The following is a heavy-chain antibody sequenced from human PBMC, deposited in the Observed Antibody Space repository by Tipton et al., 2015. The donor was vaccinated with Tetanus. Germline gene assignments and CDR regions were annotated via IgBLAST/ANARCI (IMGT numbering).Heavy chain of an antibody. Sequence: QSGPEVKEPGSSVRVSCKASGGTFSNYAINWVRQAPGQGLEWMGGIIPIYGAANYAQKFQGRVTMTADNSMGTAYMDLSSVRSDDTAVYYCARRGEARANWFDSWGQGTLVTVSS. CDR3: ARRGEARANWFDS. J-gene: IGHJ5*01. CDR1: GGTFSNYA. D-gene: IGHD2-21*01. V-gene: IGHV1-69*06. CDR2: IIPIYGAA.